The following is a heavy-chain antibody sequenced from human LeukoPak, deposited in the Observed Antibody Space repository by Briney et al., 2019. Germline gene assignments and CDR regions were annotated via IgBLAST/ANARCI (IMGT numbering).Heavy chain of an antibody. Sequence: GESLKISCKGSGYSFTSYWIGWVRQMPGKGLEWMGIIYPGDSDTRYSPSFQGQVTISADKSISTAYLQWSSLKASDTAMYYCASASLGYDSSGRDYWYFDLWGRGTLVTVSS. D-gene: IGHD3-22*01. V-gene: IGHV5-51*01. CDR3: ASASLGYDSSGRDYWYFDL. CDR1: GYSFTSYW. J-gene: IGHJ2*01. CDR2: IYPGDSDT.